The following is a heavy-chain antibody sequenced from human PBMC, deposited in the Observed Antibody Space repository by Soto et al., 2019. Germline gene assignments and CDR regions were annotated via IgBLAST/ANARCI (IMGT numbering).Heavy chain of an antibody. J-gene: IGHJ3*02. CDR3: AKVWQWLVKGGDAFDI. V-gene: IGHV3-23*01. CDR2: ISGSGGST. CDR1: GFTFSSYA. Sequence: VGSLRLSCAASGFTFSSYAMSWVRQAPGKGLEWVSAISGSGGSTYYADSVKGRFTISRDNSKNTLYLQMNSLRAEDTAVYYCAKVWQWLVKGGDAFDIWGQGTMVTV. D-gene: IGHD6-19*01.